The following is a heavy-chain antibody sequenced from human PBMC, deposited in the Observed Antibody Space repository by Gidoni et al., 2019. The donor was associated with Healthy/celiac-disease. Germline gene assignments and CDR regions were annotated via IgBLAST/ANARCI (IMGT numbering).Heavy chain of an antibody. J-gene: IGHJ5*02. CDR1: GGSISSGGYY. Sequence: QVQLQESGPGLVKPSQTLSLTCAVSGGSISSGGYYWSWIRQPPGKGLEWIGYIYYSGSTYYNPSLKSRVTISVDTSKNQFSLKLSSVTAADTAVYYCARATTANTAMAPWGQGTLVTVSS. D-gene: IGHD5-18*01. CDR3: ARATTANTAMAP. CDR2: IYYSGST. V-gene: IGHV4-30-4*01.